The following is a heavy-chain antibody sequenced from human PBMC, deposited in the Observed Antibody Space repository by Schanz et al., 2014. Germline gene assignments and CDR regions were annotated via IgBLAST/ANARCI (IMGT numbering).Heavy chain of an antibody. CDR3: AKDLLYGAPMPLNHLDY. CDR2: ISGSGGST. D-gene: IGHD2-2*01. Sequence: EVQLLESGGGLVRPGGSLRLSCAASGFTISSYSMSWVRQAPGKGLEWVSGISGSGGSTYYADSVKGRFTISRDNSKNTLYLQMNSLRAEYTAVYYCAKDLLYGAPMPLNHLDYWGQGTLVTVSS. J-gene: IGHJ4*02. CDR1: GFTISSYS. V-gene: IGHV3-23*01.